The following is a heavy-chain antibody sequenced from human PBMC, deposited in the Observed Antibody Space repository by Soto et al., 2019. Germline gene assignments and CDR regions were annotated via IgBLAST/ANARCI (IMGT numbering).Heavy chain of an antibody. CDR1: GGSISSGDYY. J-gene: IGHJ5*02. V-gene: IGHV4-31*03. CDR3: ARWGSGSRKGFDP. D-gene: IGHD3-16*01. Sequence: PSETLSLTCTVSGGSISSGDYYWSWIRQHPGKGLEWIGYIYYSGSTYYNPSLKSRVTISVDTSKSQFSLKLSSVTAADTAVYYCARWGSGSRKGFDPWGQGTLVTVSS. CDR2: IYYSGST.